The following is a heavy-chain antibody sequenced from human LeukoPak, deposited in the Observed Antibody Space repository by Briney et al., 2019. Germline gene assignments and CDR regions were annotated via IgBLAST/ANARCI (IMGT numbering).Heavy chain of an antibody. CDR3: ARSYAITFGGVTVDTRFDL. J-gene: IGHJ5*02. D-gene: IGHD3-16*02. Sequence: SVKVSCKPSGGTFSTFAFSWVRQAPGQGLEWVGGIIPVFGATNSAQTFQGRLTISADESSTTTYMELSSLRSEDTAIYYCARSYAITFGGVTVDTRFDLWGQGTLVIVSS. CDR1: GGTFSTFA. CDR2: IIPVFGAT. V-gene: IGHV1-69*01.